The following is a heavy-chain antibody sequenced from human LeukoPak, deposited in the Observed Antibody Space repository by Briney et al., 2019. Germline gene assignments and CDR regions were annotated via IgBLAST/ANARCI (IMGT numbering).Heavy chain of an antibody. V-gene: IGHV3-30-3*01. CDR1: GFTFSSYA. Sequence: GGSLRLSCAASGFTFSSYAMHWVRQAPGKGLEWVAVISYDGSNKYYADSVKGRFTISRDNAKNSLYLQMNSLRDEDTAVYYCARDHSVWGQGTLVTVSS. CDR3: ARDHSV. D-gene: IGHD2-21*01. CDR2: ISYDGSNK. J-gene: IGHJ4*02.